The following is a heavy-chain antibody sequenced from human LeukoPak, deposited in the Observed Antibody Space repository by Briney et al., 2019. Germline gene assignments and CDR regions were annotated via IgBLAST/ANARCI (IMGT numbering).Heavy chain of an antibody. CDR1: GFTFSRYG. CDR2: ISSDGSNK. V-gene: IGHV3-30*18. CDR3: AKFGYCSSTSCPGDY. D-gene: IGHD2-2*03. Sequence: QPGRSLRPSCAASGFTFSRYGMHWVRQAPGKGLEWVAVISSDGSNKYYADSVKGRFTISRDNSKNTLYLQMNSLKAEDTAVYYCAKFGYCSSTSCPGDYWGQGTLVTVSS. J-gene: IGHJ4*02.